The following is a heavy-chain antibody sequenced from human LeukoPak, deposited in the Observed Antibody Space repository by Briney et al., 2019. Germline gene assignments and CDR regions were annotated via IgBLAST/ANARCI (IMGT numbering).Heavy chain of an antibody. CDR1: GFTFSSYF. J-gene: IGHJ4*02. Sequence: GGSLRLSCAASGFTFSSYFMSWVRQAPGKGLEWVSSISGSGGKTYYTDSVKGRFTISRDNSKNMLYLQMNSLRAEDTAVYYCARDGGSYAYWGQGTLVTVSS. CDR2: ISGSGGKT. CDR3: ARDGGSYAY. V-gene: IGHV3-23*01. D-gene: IGHD1-26*01.